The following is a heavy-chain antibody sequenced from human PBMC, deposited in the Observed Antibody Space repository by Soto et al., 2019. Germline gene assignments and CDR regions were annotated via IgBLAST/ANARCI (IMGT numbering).Heavy chain of an antibody. CDR1: GITFSGYS. Sequence: PGGSLRLSGAASGITFSGYSMNWVRQAPGKGLEWVSAISSSSSYIYSADPSKGRFNITRDNAKNSVYLQINSLRAEDTAVYYCAREDYSNFDYWGQGTLVTVSS. CDR2: ISSSSSYI. V-gene: IGHV3-21*01. J-gene: IGHJ4*02. D-gene: IGHD4-4*01. CDR3: AREDYSNFDY.